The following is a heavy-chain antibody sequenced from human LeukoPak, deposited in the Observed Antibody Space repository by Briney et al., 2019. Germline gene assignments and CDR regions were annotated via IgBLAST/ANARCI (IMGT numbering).Heavy chain of an antibody. V-gene: IGHV1-69*13. CDR3: ARVLRSKGIVVVPAASDAFDI. J-gene: IGHJ3*02. CDR1: GGTFSSYA. D-gene: IGHD2-2*01. Sequence: SVKVSCKASGGTFSSYAISWVRQAPGQGLEWMSGIIPIFGTAHYAQKFQGRVTITADESTSTAYTALSSLRSEDPAVYYCARVLRSKGIVVVPAASDAFDIWGQGTMVTVSS. CDR2: IIPIFGTA.